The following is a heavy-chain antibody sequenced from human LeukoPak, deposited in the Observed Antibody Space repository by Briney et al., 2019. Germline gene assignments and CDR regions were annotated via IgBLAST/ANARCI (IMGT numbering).Heavy chain of an antibody. CDR3: ARTSSVTPTPSFDS. CDR2: ISSSSSYI. Sequence: GGSLRLSCAATGFTFSSYSMNWVRQAPGKGLEWVSSISSSSSYIYYPDSVKGRFTISRDNAKNSLYLQMNSLRAEDTAVYYCARTSSVTPTPSFDSWGQGTLVTVSS. D-gene: IGHD4-17*01. CDR1: GFTFSSYS. J-gene: IGHJ4*02. V-gene: IGHV3-21*01.